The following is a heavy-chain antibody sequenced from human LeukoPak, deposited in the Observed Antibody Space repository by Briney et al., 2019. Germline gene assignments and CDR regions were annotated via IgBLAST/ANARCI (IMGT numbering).Heavy chain of an antibody. D-gene: IGHD2-2*01. CDR3: AKFKLVVPAARRPGREYYVREV. Sequence: KPSETLSLTCTVSGGSISSYYWSWIRQPPGKGLEWIGEINHSGSTNYNPSLKSRVTISVDTSKNQFSLKLSSVTAADTAVYYCAKFKLVVPAARRPGREYYVREVWGQGPRSPSP. J-gene: IGHJ6*02. V-gene: IGHV4-34*01. CDR1: GGSISSYY. CDR2: INHSGST.